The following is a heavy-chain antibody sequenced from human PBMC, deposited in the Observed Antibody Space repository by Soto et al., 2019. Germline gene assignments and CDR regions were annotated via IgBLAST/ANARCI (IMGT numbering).Heavy chain of an antibody. J-gene: IGHJ5*02. V-gene: IGHV3-7*03. CDR1: GFTFSSYW. CDR3: ARDIEVAGTWFDP. D-gene: IGHD6-19*01. Sequence: VGSLRLSCAASGFTFSSYWMTWVRQAPGKGLEWVANIKQDGSEKYYVDSVKGRFTISRDNAKNSLYLQMNSLRAEDTAVYYCARDIEVAGTWFDPWGQGTLVTVSS. CDR2: IKQDGSEK.